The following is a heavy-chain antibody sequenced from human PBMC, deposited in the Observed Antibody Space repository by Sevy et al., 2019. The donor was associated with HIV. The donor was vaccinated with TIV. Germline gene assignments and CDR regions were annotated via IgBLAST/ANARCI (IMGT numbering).Heavy chain of an antibody. CDR3: ARAMRSSYYYYYMDV. CDR2: IIPIFGTA. D-gene: IGHD1-26*01. CDR1: GGTFSSYA. V-gene: IGHV1-69*06. J-gene: IGHJ6*03. Sequence: ASVKVSCKASGGTFSSYAISWVRQAPGQGLEWMGGIIPIFGTANYAQKFQGRVTITADKSTSTAYMELGSLRSEDTAVYYCARAMRSSYYYYYMDVWGKGTTVTVSS.